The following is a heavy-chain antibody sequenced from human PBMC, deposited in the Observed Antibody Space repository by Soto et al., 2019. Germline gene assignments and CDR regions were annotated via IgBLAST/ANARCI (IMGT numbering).Heavy chain of an antibody. J-gene: IGHJ6*02. CDR3: ARLGLRFFDWVPASAYDYYAMDV. D-gene: IGHD3-9*01. CDR2: IYCSGST. Sequence: SETLSLTCTVSGGSISSSYWSWIRQPPGKGLEWIGYIYCSGSTNYNPSLKSRVTISVDTSKNQFFLKLSSVTAADTAVYYCARLGLRFFDWVPASAYDYYAMDVWGQGTTVTVSS. CDR1: GGSISSSY. V-gene: IGHV4-59*01.